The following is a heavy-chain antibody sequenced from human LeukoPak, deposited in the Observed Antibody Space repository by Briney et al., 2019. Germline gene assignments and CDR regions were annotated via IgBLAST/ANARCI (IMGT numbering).Heavy chain of an antibody. D-gene: IGHD6-19*01. J-gene: IGHJ2*01. CDR1: GGSIGSYY. V-gene: IGHV4-59*12. CDR2: IYYSGST. Sequence: SETLSLTCTVSGGSIGSYYWSWIRQPPGKGLEWIGYIYYSGSTNYNPSLKSRVTISVDTSKNQFSLKLSSVTAADTAVYYCARDGSDWSFDLWGRGTLVTVSS. CDR3: ARDGSDWSFDL.